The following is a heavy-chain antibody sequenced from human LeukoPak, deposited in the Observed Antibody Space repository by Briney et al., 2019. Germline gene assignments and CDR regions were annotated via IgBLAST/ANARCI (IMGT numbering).Heavy chain of an antibody. V-gene: IGHV3-48*03. D-gene: IGHD5-18*01. CDR2: ISSSGSTI. CDR3: ARPSYSYGQVVAISFDI. J-gene: IGHJ3*02. Sequence: GGSLRLSCAASGFTFSSYEMNWVRQAPGKGLEWVSYISSSGSTIYYADSVKGRVTISRDNAKNSLYLQMNSLRVEDTAVYYCARPSYSYGQVVAISFDIWGQGTMVTVSS. CDR1: GFTFSSYE.